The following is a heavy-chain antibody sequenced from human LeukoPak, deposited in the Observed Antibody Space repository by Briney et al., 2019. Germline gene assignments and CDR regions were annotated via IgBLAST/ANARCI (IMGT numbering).Heavy chain of an antibody. D-gene: IGHD3-10*01. Sequence: ASVKVSCKASGYTFTSYGISWVRQAPGQGLEWMGWISAYNGNTNYAQKPQGRVTMTTDTSTSTAYMELRSLRSDDTAVCYCARDPYGSGSYYNSLFEYWGQGTLVTVSS. CDR1: GYTFTSYG. CDR3: ARDPYGSGSYYNSLFEY. V-gene: IGHV1-18*04. CDR2: ISAYNGNT. J-gene: IGHJ4*02.